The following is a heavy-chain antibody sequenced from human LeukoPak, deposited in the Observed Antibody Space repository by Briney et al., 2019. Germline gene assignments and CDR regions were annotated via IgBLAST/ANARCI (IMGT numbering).Heavy chain of an antibody. D-gene: IGHD2-15*01. Sequence: PGRSLRLSCAASGFTFSSYGMHWVRQAPGKGLEWVAFIRYDGSNKYYADSVKGRFTISRDNSKNTLYLQMNSLRAEDTAVYYCARDDCSGGSCQTFFDYWGQGTLVTVSS. CDR2: IRYDGSNK. J-gene: IGHJ4*02. V-gene: IGHV3-30*02. CDR3: ARDDCSGGSCQTFFDY. CDR1: GFTFSSYG.